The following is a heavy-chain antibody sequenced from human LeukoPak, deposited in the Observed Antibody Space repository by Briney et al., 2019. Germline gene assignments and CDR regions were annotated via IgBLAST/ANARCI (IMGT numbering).Heavy chain of an antibody. Sequence: PSETLSLTCAVYGGSFSGYYWSWIRHPPGKGLEWIGEINHSGNTNYNPSLKSRVTISVDTSKNQFSLNLSSVTAADTAVYYCARHYTKGSGIHRNFDFWGQGTLVTVSS. D-gene: IGHD1-26*01. CDR2: INHSGNT. J-gene: IGHJ4*02. CDR3: ARHYTKGSGIHRNFDF. CDR1: GGSFSGYY. V-gene: IGHV4-34*01.